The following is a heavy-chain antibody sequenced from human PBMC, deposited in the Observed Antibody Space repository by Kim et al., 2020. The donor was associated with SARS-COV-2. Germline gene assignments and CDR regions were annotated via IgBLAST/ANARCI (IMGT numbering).Heavy chain of an antibody. CDR2: IMSSGSLI. D-gene: IGHD3-10*01. CDR3: ARGLGGYEYKNHRFDP. Sequence: GGSLRLSCAASGFSFGGHSMNWVRQAPGKGLEWIAYIMSSGSLIFYADSVKGRFTISRDNARNSLYLQMSSLRAEDTAVYYCARGLGGYEYKNHRFDPWG. J-gene: IGHJ5*02. CDR1: GFSFGGHS. V-gene: IGHV3-48*04.